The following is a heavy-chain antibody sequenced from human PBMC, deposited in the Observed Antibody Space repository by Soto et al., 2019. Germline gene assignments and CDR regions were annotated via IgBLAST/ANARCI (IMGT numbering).Heavy chain of an antibody. CDR2: IYSSGST. CDR1: GGSIGSYY. J-gene: IGHJ4*02. Sequence: PSETLSLTCTVSGGSIGSYYWSWIRQPAGKGLQWIGRIYSSGSTNYNPSLKSRVTMSVDRSKNQFSLKLSSVTAADTAVYYCATDPLTRFDYWGQGTLVTVSS. D-gene: IGHD1-20*01. V-gene: IGHV4-4*07. CDR3: ATDPLTRFDY.